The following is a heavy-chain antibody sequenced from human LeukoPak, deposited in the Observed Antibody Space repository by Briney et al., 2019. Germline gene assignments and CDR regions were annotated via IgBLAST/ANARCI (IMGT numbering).Heavy chain of an antibody. V-gene: IGHV4-61*02. Sequence: SETLSLTCTVSGGSISSGSYYWSWIRQPAGTGLEWIGRIHTSGSTNYNPSLKSRVTVSADTSKNQFSLILSSVTAADTAVYYCAREFFWSGYSAWGQGTLVTVSS. CDR3: AREFFWSGYSA. CDR2: IHTSGST. D-gene: IGHD3-3*01. CDR1: GGSISSGSYY. J-gene: IGHJ5*02.